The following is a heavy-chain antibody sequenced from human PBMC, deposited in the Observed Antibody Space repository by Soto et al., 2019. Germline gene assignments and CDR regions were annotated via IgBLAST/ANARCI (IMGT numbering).Heavy chain of an antibody. CDR1: GGYDNGYY. J-gene: IGHJ5*02. V-gene: IGHV4-34*01. CDR3: ATRITVFRLLIQAFEP. D-gene: IGHD3-9*01. Sequence: SDTLSLTRAVYGGYDNGYYWNCIRQPPGKRLEWIVEINHTGGNHYNPSLKSRATMSVDTSKNPFSLGLSSVAAADTAICYCATRITVFRLLIQAFEPWGEGTQGTV. CDR2: INHTGGN.